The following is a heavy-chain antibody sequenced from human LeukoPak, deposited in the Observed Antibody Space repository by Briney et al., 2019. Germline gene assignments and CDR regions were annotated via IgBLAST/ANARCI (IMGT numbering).Heavy chain of an antibody. CDR2: ISGDGVST. V-gene: IGHV3-43*02. CDR1: GLPIANFA. Sequence: GGSLRLSCVASGLPIANFAMHWVRQAPGKGLEWVSLISGDGVSTFYADSVKGRFSISKDNSKNSLSLEMNSLRTEDTAMYYCARESGKFDYWGQGTLVAVSS. CDR3: ARESGKFDY. J-gene: IGHJ4*02.